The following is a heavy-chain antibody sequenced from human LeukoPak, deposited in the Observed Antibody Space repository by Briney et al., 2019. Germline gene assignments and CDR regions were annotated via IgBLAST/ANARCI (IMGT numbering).Heavy chain of an antibody. CDR3: ARRLGGKTMGSPQDY. CDR1: GFIFSNYA. J-gene: IGHJ4*02. CDR2: ISGSDSST. D-gene: IGHD3-10*01. Sequence: SGGSLRLSCAASGFIFSNYAMSWVRQAPGKGLEWVSSISGSDSSTFYGDSVKGRFTISRDNSKNTLYLQMSSLRAEDTALYYCARRLGGKTMGSPQDYWGQGTLVTVSS. V-gene: IGHV3-23*01.